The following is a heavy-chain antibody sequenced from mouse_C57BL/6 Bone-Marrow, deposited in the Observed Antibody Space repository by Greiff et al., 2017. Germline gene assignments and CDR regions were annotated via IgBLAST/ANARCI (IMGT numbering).Heavy chain of an antibody. CDR1: GYTFTSYW. Sequence: QVQLQQSGAELVKPGASVKLSCKASGYTFTSYWMHWVKQRPGQGLEWIGMIHPNSGSTNYNEKFKSKATLTVDKSSSTAYMQLSSLTSEDSAVYYCARNYDYGVWDYWGQGTTLTVSS. CDR2: IHPNSGST. CDR3: ARNYDYGVWDY. D-gene: IGHD2-4*01. V-gene: IGHV1-64*01. J-gene: IGHJ2*01.